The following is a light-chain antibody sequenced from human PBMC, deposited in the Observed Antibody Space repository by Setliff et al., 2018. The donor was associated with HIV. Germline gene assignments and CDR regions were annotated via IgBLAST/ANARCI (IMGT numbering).Light chain of an antibody. CDR1: SSDVGTYNF. CDR3: CSSAGTYTYV. Sequence: QSALTQPRSVSGSPGQSVTISCSGFSSDVGTYNFVSWYQQHPGKAPKLMIYDVTKRPSEVPDRFSGSKSANTASLTISGLQAEDEADYYCCSSAGTYTYVFGTGTKVTV. J-gene: IGLJ1*01. V-gene: IGLV2-11*01. CDR2: DVT.